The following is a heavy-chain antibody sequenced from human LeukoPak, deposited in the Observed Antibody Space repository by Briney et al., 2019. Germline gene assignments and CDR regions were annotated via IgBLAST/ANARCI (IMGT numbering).Heavy chain of an antibody. CDR3: ARFDYADYLAFDY. CDR1: GLTFSSYE. V-gene: IGHV3-48*03. D-gene: IGHD4-17*01. Sequence: GGSLRLSCAASGLTFSSYEMNWVRQAPGKGLEWVSYISSSGSSIYYADSVKGRFTISRDNAKNSLYLQMNSLRAEDTAVYYCARFDYADYLAFDYWGQGTLVTVSS. J-gene: IGHJ4*02. CDR2: ISSSGSSI.